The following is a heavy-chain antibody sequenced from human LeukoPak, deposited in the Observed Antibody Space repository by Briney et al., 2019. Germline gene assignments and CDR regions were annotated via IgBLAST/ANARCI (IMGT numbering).Heavy chain of an antibody. Sequence: ASETLSLTCTVSGGSISSYYWSWIRQPPGKGLEWIGRIYTSGSTNYNPSLKSRVTISVDTSKNQFSLKLSSVTAADTAVYYCARVKWFGELFSDDAFDIWGQGTMVTVSS. D-gene: IGHD3-10*01. CDR1: GGSISSYY. J-gene: IGHJ3*02. CDR3: ARVKWFGELFSDDAFDI. V-gene: IGHV4-4*08. CDR2: IYTSGST.